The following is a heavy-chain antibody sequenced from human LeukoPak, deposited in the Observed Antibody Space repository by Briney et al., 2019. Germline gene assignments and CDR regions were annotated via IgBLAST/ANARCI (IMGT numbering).Heavy chain of an antibody. D-gene: IGHD2-8*02. CDR2: IFPSGGEI. CDR3: ATYRQVLLPFES. V-gene: IGHV3-23*01. J-gene: IGHJ4*02. CDR1: GFTFSTFA. Sequence: GGSLRLSCAASGFTFSTFAMVWVRQPPGKGLEWVSSIFPSGGEIHYADSVRGRFTISRDNSKSTLSLQMNSLRAEDTAIYYCATYRQVLLPFESWGQGILVTVSS.